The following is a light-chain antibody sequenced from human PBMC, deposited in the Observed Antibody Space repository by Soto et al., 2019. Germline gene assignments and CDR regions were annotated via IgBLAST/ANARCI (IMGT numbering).Light chain of an antibody. CDR3: SSYSTTSTLYV. J-gene: IGLJ1*01. CDR1: SGDIGGYNY. V-gene: IGLV2-14*01. CDR2: EVS. Sequence: QSALTQPASVSGSPGQSITISCSGTSGDIGGYNYVSWYQQHPGKAPKLVIYEVSNRPSGLSNRFSGSKSGNTASLTISGLQAEDEADYYCSSYSTTSTLYVFGTGTKVTVL.